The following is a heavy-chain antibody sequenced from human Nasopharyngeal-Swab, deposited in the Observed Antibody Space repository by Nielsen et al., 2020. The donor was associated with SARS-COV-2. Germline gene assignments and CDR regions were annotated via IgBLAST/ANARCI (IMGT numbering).Heavy chain of an antibody. Sequence: SLKISCAASGFTFDDYAMHWVRQAPGKGPEWVSGISWNSGSIGYADSVKGRFTISRDNAKNSLYLQMNSLRAEDTALYYCAKAYGDYPPVYYYYYGMDVWGQGTTVTVSS. J-gene: IGHJ6*02. CDR2: ISWNSGSI. D-gene: IGHD4-17*01. V-gene: IGHV3-9*01. CDR1: GFTFDDYA. CDR3: AKAYGDYPPVYYYYYGMDV.